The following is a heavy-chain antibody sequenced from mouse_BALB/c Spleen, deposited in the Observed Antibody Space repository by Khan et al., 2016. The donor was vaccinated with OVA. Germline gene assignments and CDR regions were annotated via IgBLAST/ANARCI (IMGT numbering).Heavy chain of an antibody. CDR3: TASY. Sequence: EVQLVESGGDLVKPGGSLKLSCAASGFTFSSYTMSWVRQTPEKRLEWVATITSGGSYTYYPDSVKGRFTISRDNAKNTLYLQMSSLKSEDTAMYYGTASYWGHGTLVTVSA. J-gene: IGHJ3*01. CDR2: ITSGGSYT. CDR1: GFTFSSYT. V-gene: IGHV5-6-4*01.